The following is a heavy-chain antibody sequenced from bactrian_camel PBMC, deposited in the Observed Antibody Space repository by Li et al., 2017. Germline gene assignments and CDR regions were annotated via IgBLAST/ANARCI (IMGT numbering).Heavy chain of an antibody. D-gene: IGHD7*01. CDR3: ALDRLCVELLRGPAEY. CDR2: NMHST. V-gene: IGHV3S60*01. Sequence: HVQLVESGGGSVQAGGSLRLSCAASGYTIAPYCWGWLRQAPGKEREGVAVDNMHSTHYANSVKGRFTISRDNAKNTAYLQMNSLKPEDTAMYYCALDRLCVELLRGPAEYWGQGTQVTVS. J-gene: IGHJ4*01. CDR1: GYTIAPYC.